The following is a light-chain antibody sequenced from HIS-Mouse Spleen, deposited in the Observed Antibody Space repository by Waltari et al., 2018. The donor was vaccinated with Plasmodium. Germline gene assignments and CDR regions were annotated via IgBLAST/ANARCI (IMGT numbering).Light chain of an antibody. CDR3: SSYAGSNNLV. Sequence: QSALTQPPSASGSPGQSGTIPCTGTSSAVGGYNYVPWYQQHPGKAPKLMIYEVSKRRSGVPDRFSGSKSGNTASLTVSGLQAEDEADYYCSSYAGSNNLVFGGGTKLTVL. J-gene: IGLJ2*01. V-gene: IGLV2-8*01. CDR2: EVS. CDR1: SSAVGGYNY.